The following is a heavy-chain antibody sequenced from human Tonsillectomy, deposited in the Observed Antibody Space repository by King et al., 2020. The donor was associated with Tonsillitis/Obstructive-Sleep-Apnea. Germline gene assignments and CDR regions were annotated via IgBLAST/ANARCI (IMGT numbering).Heavy chain of an antibody. D-gene: IGHD6-19*01. Sequence: QLVESGGGVVQPGRSLRLSCAASGFKFSSYAMHCVRQAPGKGLEWVAFISYDGSNKYYADSVKGRFTISRDNSKNTLFLQMNSLRVEDTAVYYCARSIQGWHYFDYWGQGTLVTVSS. CDR3: ARSIQGWHYFDY. V-gene: IGHV3-30*04. J-gene: IGHJ4*02. CDR2: ISYDGSNK. CDR1: GFKFSSYA.